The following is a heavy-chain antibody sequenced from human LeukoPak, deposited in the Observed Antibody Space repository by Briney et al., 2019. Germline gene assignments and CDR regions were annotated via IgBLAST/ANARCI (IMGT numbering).Heavy chain of an antibody. CDR3: ARVPAAPYNWFDP. CDR2: IYYSVST. V-gene: IGHV4-59*01. CDR1: GGSFSGYY. J-gene: IGHJ5*02. Sequence: PSETLSLTCAVYGGSFSGYYWSWIRQPPGKGLEWIGYIYYSVSTNYNPSLKSRVTISVDTSKNQFSLKLSSVTAADTAVYYCARVPAAPYNWFDPWGQGTLVTVSS. D-gene: IGHD2-2*01.